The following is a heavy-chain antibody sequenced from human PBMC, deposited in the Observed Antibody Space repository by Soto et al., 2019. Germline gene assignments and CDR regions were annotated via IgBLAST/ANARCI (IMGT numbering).Heavy chain of an antibody. V-gene: IGHV3-30*14. Sequence: ESGGGVVQPGRSLRLSCAASGFTLSSYAMHCVRQAPGKGLEWVAVISYDGNNQYYADSVKGRFTISRDNSKNTLYLQMNSLSAEDTAVSYCARYGGYNSCGVDYWGQGTLVIVSS. J-gene: IGHJ4*02. CDR3: ARYGGYNSCGVDY. CDR2: ISYDGNNQ. D-gene: IGHD6-13*01. CDR1: GFTLSSYA.